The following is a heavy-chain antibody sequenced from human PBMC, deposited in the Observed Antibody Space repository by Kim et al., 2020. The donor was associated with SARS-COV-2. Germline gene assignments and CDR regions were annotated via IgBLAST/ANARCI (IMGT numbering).Heavy chain of an antibody. V-gene: IGHV3-7*01. CDR1: GFTFSSYW. J-gene: IGHJ4*02. D-gene: IGHD6-19*01. Sequence: GGSLRLSCAASGFTFSSYWMSWVRQAPGKGLEWVANIKQDGSEKYYVDSVKGRFTISRDNAKNSLYLQMNSLRAEDTAVYYCARKKEQWLVRGVFDYWGQGTLVTVSS. CDR3: ARKKEQWLVRGVFDY. CDR2: IKQDGSEK.